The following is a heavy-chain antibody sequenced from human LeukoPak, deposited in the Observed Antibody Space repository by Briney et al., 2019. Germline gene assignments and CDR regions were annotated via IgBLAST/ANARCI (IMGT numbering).Heavy chain of an antibody. CDR2: IYHSGST. V-gene: IGHV4-30-2*01. D-gene: IGHD3-10*01. CDR1: GGSISSGGYS. CDR3: ARGRRGFGYGMDV. J-gene: IGHJ6*02. Sequence: SETLSLTCAVSGGSISSGGYSWSWIRQPPGKGLEWIGYIYHSGSTYYNPSLKSRVTISVDRSKNQFSLKLNSVTAADTAVFYCARGRRGFGYGMDVWGQGTTVTVSS.